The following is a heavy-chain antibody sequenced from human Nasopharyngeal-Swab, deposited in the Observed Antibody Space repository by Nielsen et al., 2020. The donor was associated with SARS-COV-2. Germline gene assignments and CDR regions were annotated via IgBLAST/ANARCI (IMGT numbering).Heavy chain of an antibody. CDR2: ISSSSSTI. Sequence: GGSLRLSCAASGFTFSSYSMNWVRQAPGKGLEWVSYISSSSSTIYYADSVKGRFTISRDNAKNSLYLQMNSLRAEDTAVYYCARGARGFLLWYFDLWGRGTLVTVSS. V-gene: IGHV3-48*04. D-gene: IGHD2-15*01. CDR1: GFTFSSYS. CDR3: ARGARGFLLWYFDL. J-gene: IGHJ2*01.